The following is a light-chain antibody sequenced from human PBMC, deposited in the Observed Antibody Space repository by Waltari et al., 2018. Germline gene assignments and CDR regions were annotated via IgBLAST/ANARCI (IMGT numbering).Light chain of an antibody. J-gene: IGLJ1*01. V-gene: IGLV2-23*02. Sequence: QSGLTQPASVSGSPGQSITVSCTGTSSDVGNYNLVSWYQQYPGKAPKLMVYEVTKRTSGVSARFSGSKSGNTASLTISGLQSEDEADYYCCSYAGLGIYVFGTGTKVTVL. CDR2: EVT. CDR3: CSYAGLGIYV. CDR1: SSDVGNYNL.